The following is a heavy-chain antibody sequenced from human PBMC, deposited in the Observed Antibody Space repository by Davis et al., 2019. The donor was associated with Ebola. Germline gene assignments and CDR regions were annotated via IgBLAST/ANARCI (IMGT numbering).Heavy chain of an antibody. Sequence: PGGSLRLSCAASGFTFSSYAMHWVRQAPGKGLEWVAVISYDGSNKYYADSVKGRFTISRDNSKNTLYLQMNSLRAEDTAVYYCARGLLWFGELASYYFDYWGQGTLVTVSS. V-gene: IGHV3-30-3*01. D-gene: IGHD3-10*01. J-gene: IGHJ4*02. CDR2: ISYDGSNK. CDR1: GFTFSSYA. CDR3: ARGLLWFGELASYYFDY.